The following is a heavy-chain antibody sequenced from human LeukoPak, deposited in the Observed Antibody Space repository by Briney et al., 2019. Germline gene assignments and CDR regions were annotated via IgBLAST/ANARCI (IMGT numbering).Heavy chain of an antibody. Sequence: PGGSLRLSCAASGFTFSSYSMNWVRQAPGKGLEWVSSISSSSSYIYYADSVKGRFTISRDNAKNSLYLQMNSLRAEDTAVYYCARVIGSGWYYYFDYWGQGTLVTVSS. CDR3: ARVIGSGWYYYFDY. J-gene: IGHJ4*02. CDR1: GFTFSSYS. V-gene: IGHV3-21*01. D-gene: IGHD6-19*01. CDR2: ISSSSSYI.